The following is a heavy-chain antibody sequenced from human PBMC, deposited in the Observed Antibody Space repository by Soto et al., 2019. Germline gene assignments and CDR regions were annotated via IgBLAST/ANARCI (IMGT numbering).Heavy chain of an antibody. Sequence: QITLKESGPMLVKPTQALTLTCTCSGFSRTTSGVGVGWIRQPPGKALEWLALVYWDDDKRYSPSLTNRLTLSRDTSKNQVVLTLTNVDPTDTGTYFCAHKGGFGYPESWGQGIMVTVSS. D-gene: IGHD5-18*01. CDR1: GFSRTTSGVG. CDR3: AHKGGFGYPES. V-gene: IGHV2-5*02. J-gene: IGHJ5*02. CDR2: VYWDDDK.